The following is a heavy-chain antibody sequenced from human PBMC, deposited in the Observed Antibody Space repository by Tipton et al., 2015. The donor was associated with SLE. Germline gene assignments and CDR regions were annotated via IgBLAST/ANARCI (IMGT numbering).Heavy chain of an antibody. CDR2: ISGSGGST. CDR3: ARAAFGEPVDY. Sequence: SLRLSCAASGFTFSSYAMSWVRQAPGKGLEWVSAISGSGGSTYYADSVKGRFTISRDNAKNSLYLQMNSLRAEDTAVYYCARAAFGEPVDYWGQGTLVTVSS. CDR1: GFTFSSYA. V-gene: IGHV3-23*01. D-gene: IGHD2-21*01. J-gene: IGHJ4*02.